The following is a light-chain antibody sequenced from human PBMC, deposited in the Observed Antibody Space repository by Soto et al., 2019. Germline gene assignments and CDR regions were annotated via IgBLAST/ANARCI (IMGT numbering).Light chain of an antibody. CDR3: QQYGSSPLFT. J-gene: IGKJ3*01. CDR1: QSVSSSY. CDR2: GAS. Sequence: EIVLTQSPGTLSLSPGERATLSCRASQSVSSSYLAWYQQKPGQPPRLLIYGASSRATGIPDRFSGSGSGTDFPLTISRLEPEDFAVYYCQQYGSSPLFTFGPGTKVDIK. V-gene: IGKV3-20*01.